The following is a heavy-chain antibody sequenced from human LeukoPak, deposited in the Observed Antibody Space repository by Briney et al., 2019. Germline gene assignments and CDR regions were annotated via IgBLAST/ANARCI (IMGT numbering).Heavy chain of an antibody. J-gene: IGHJ4*02. Sequence: GGSLRLSCATSGFTLSIYGMHWIRQAPGKGLEWVAFIRYDGTSQYYTDSVKGRFTISRDNSMNTMYLQMNSLRVEDTAVYYCAKVGFGWYQIDYWGQGTLVTVSS. CDR2: IRYDGTSQ. D-gene: IGHD6-19*01. CDR1: GFTLSIYG. V-gene: IGHV3-30*02. CDR3: AKVGFGWYQIDY.